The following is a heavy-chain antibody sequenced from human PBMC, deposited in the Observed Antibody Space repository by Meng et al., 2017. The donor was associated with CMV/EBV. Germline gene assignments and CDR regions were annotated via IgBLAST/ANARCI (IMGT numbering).Heavy chain of an antibody. Sequence: GSLRLSCTVSGGSISSYYWSWIRQPPGKGLEWSGYIYYSGSTNYNPSLKSRVTISVDTSKNQFSLKLSSVTAADTAVYYCARLGGVTIFGVVIPNWFDPWGQGTLVTVSS. J-gene: IGHJ5*02. V-gene: IGHV4-59*01. CDR2: IYYSGST. CDR3: ARLGGVTIFGVVIPNWFDP. D-gene: IGHD3-3*01. CDR1: GGSISSYY.